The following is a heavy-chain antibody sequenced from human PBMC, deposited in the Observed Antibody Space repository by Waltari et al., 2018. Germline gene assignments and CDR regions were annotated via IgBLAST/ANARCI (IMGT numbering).Heavy chain of an antibody. CDR1: GFTFSSYA. J-gene: IGHJ4*02. Sequence: EVQLVESGGGLVQPGGSLRLSCAASGFTFSSYAMSWTRQAPGKGLEWVSAIYSGGSTYYADSVKGRFTISRDNSKNTLYLQMNSLRAEDTAVYYCARVWWLGLYYFDYWGQGTLVTVSS. CDR2: IYSGGST. CDR3: ARVWWLGLYYFDY. V-gene: IGHV3-23*04. D-gene: IGHD6-19*01.